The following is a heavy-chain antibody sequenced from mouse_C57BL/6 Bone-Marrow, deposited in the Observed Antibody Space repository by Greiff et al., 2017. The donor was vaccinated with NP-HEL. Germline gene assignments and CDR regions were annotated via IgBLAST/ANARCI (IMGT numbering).Heavy chain of an antibody. Sequence: VQLQQPGAELVKPGASVKLSCKASGYTFTSYWMHWVKQRPGQGLEWIGMIHPNSGSTNYNEKFKSKATLTVDKSSSTAYMQLSSLTSEDSAVYYCARSGGYDYDLFAYWGQGTLVTVSA. D-gene: IGHD2-4*01. J-gene: IGHJ3*01. CDR3: ARSGGYDYDLFAY. CDR2: IHPNSGST. CDR1: GYTFTSYW. V-gene: IGHV1-64*01.